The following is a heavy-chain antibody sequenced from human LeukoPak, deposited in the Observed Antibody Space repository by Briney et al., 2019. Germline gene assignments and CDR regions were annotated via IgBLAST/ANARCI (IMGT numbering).Heavy chain of an antibody. Sequence: PGGSLRLSCAASGLTFSSYAMHWVRQAPGKGLEWVAVISYDGSNKYYADSVKGRFTISRDNSKNTLYLQMNSLRAEDTAVYYCARGGSSGFFFDYWGQGTLVTVSS. V-gene: IGHV3-30-3*01. CDR1: GLTFSSYA. J-gene: IGHJ4*02. D-gene: IGHD3-22*01. CDR3: ARGGSSGFFFDY. CDR2: ISYDGSNK.